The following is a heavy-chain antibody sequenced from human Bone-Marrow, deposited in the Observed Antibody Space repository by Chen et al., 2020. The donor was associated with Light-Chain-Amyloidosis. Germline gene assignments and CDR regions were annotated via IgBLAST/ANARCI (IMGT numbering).Heavy chain of an antibody. J-gene: IGHJ4*02. V-gene: IGHV3-23*01. D-gene: IGHD3-10*01. Sequence: EVQLLESGGGLVQPGGSLRLSCAASGFTFSSYAMTWVRQAPGKGLEWDSGSSGSGGNTCYSDAVKVPFTLSRANSKSALYLRMSCLRAEDPAIYYCAKGIKREGYTYNPSDFWGQGTLVTVSS. CDR3: AKGIKREGYTYNPSDF. CDR2: SSGSGGNT. CDR1: GFTFSSYA.